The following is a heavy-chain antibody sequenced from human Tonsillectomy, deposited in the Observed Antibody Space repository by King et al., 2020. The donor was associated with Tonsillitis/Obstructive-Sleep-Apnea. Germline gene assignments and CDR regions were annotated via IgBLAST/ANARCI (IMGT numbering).Heavy chain of an antibody. CDR3: ARDLYYRSGYFHGYFQH. V-gene: IGHV1-18*01. CDR2: SRPYNGYT. D-gene: IGHD3-22*01. J-gene: IGHJ1*01. Sequence: QLVQSGAGVKKPGASVKVSCKASGYTFTNYDITWVRQAPGQGLEWMGWSRPYNGYTNYAQKLQGRVTMTSDTSTSTAYMELRSLRSDDTAVYYCARDLYYRSGYFHGYFQHWGQGTLVTVST. CDR1: GYTFTNYD.